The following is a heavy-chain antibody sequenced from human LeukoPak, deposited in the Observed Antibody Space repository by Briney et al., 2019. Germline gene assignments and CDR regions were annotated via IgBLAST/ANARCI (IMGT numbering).Heavy chain of an antibody. CDR2: IRSDGSDE. CDR1: KFTFSHYG. V-gene: IGHV3-30*02. J-gene: IGHJ4*02. CDR3: AKDLSDPVMVIES. Sequence: GGSLRLSCGVSKFTFSHYGMHWVRQAPGKGLEWVAFIRSDGSDEYYADSVKGRFTISRDNSRNTLYLQMNSLRAEDTAVYYCAKDLSDPVMVIESWGQGTLVTVSS. D-gene: IGHD5-18*01.